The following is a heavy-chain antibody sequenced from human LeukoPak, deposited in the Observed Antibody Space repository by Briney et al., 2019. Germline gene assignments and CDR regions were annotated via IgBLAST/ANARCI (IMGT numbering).Heavy chain of an antibody. Sequence: GGSLRLSCAASGFTFSSYGLHWVRQAPGKGLEWVAVIWYDGSNKYYADSVKGRFTISRDNSKNTLYLQMNSLRAEDTAVYYCAKDERHYYGSGYYFDYWGQGTLVTVSS. CDR2: IWYDGSNK. D-gene: IGHD3-10*01. J-gene: IGHJ4*02. CDR1: GFTFSSYG. V-gene: IGHV3-33*06. CDR3: AKDERHYYGSGYYFDY.